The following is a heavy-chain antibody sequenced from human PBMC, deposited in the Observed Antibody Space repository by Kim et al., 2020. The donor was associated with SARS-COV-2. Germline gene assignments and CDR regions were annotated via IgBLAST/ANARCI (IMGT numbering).Heavy chain of an antibody. CDR2: VSYSGST. V-gene: IGHV4-39*01. CDR3: AAGPYYFDY. Sequence: SETLSLTCTVSGGSISSSSYYWGWIRQPQGKGLEWIGSVSYSGSTYYNPSLKSRVTISVDTSKYQFSLKLSSVTAADTAVYYCAAGPYYFDYWCQGTLV. CDR1: GGSISSSSYY. J-gene: IGHJ4*02.